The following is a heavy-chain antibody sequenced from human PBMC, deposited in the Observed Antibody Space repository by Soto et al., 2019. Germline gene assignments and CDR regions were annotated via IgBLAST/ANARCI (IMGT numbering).Heavy chain of an antibody. CDR2: ISSNGGST. CDR3: ARFYEGFWSGYKPDYYYMDV. V-gene: IGHV3-64*01. J-gene: IGHJ6*03. CDR1: GFTFSSYA. Sequence: GGSLRLSCAASGFTFSSYAMHWVRQAPGKGLEYVSAISSNGGSTYYANSVKGGFTISRDNSKNTLYLQMGSLRAEDMAVYYCARFYEGFWSGYKPDYYYMDVWGKGTTVTVSS. D-gene: IGHD3-3*01.